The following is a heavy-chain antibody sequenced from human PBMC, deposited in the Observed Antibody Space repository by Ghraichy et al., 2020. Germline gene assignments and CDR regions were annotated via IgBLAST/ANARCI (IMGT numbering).Heavy chain of an antibody. J-gene: IGHJ6*03. CDR3: ARARRDPSSSWYFLGVSGVGYYYYYMDV. V-gene: IGHV4-39*01. CDR1: GGSISSSSYY. Sequence: SETLSLTCTVSGGSISSSSYYWGWIRQPPGKGLEWIGSIYYSGSTYYNPSLKSRVTISVDTSKNQFSLKLSSVTAADTAVYYCARARRDPSSSWYFLGVSGVGYYYYYMDVWGKGTTVTVSS. D-gene: IGHD6-13*01. CDR2: IYYSGST.